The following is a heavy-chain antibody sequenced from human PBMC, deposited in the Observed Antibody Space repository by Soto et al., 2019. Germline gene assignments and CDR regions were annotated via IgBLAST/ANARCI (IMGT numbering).Heavy chain of an antibody. J-gene: IGHJ4*02. CDR2: IYYSGST. CDR1: GGSISSYY. CDR3: ARHNYGSGSTYFDY. Sequence: QVQLQESGPGLVKPSETLSLTCTVSGGSISSYYWSWIRQPPGKGLEWIGYIYYSGSTNYNPSLTRRVTISVYTSENQFSLKLNSMPAADTAVYYCARHNYGSGSTYFDYWGQGTLVTVSS. V-gene: IGHV4-59*08. D-gene: IGHD3-10*01.